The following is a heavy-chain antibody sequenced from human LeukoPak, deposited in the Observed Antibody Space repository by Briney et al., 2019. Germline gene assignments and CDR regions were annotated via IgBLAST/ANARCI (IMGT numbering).Heavy chain of an antibody. J-gene: IGHJ4*02. Sequence: GGSLRLSCAASEFTFSSHVMHWFRQAPGKGLEWVAVISADGSTAYYTDSVKGRFTISRDNAKNSLYLQMNSLRAEDAAVYYCARRGYYDSSGYDYWGQGTLVTVSS. CDR3: ARRGYYDSSGYDY. CDR1: EFTFSSHV. D-gene: IGHD3-22*01. CDR2: ISADGSTA. V-gene: IGHV3-30*03.